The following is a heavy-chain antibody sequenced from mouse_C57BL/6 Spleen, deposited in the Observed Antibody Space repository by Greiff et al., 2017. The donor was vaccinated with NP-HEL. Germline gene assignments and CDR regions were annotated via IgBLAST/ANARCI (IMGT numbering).Heavy chain of an antibody. J-gene: IGHJ4*01. Sequence: VQLQQPGAELVKPGASVKMSCKASGYSFTSYWITWVKQRPGQGLEWIGDIYPGSGSTNYNEKFKSKATLTVDTSSSTAYMQLSSLTSEDSAVYYCARGGYYDYAYAMDYWGQGTSVTVSS. CDR3: ARGGYYDYAYAMDY. CDR1: GYSFTSYW. V-gene: IGHV1-55*01. D-gene: IGHD2-4*01. CDR2: IYPGSGST.